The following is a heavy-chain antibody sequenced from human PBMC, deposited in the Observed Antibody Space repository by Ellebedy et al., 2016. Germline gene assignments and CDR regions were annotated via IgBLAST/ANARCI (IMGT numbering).Heavy chain of an antibody. CDR1: GFTFTSYS. Sequence: GGSLRLSXIVSGFTFTSYSMKWVRQTPGKGLEWVANIKEDGSEKYYVDSVKGRFTISRDNAKNSLYLQMNSLRAEDTAVYYCASATGYRFDYWGQGTLVSVSS. CDR3: ASATGYRFDY. D-gene: IGHD3-9*01. V-gene: IGHV3-7*01. J-gene: IGHJ4*02. CDR2: IKEDGSEK.